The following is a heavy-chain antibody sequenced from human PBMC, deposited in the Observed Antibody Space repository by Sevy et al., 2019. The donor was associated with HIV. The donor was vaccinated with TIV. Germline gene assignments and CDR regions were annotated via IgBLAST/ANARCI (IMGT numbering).Heavy chain of an antibody. CDR1: GSTFSTYT. Sequence: GGSLRLSCAASGSTFSTYTMNWVRQAPGKGLEWVSSISSSSNYIYYADSVKGRFTISRDNAKNSLYLQMNSLRAEDTAVYYCARPYGSGSWEAFDIWGQGTMVTVSS. CDR2: ISSSSNYI. CDR3: ARPYGSGSWEAFDI. J-gene: IGHJ3*02. V-gene: IGHV3-21*01. D-gene: IGHD3-10*01.